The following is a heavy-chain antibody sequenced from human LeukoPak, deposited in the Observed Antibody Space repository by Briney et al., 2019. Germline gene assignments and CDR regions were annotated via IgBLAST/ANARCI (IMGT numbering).Heavy chain of an antibody. V-gene: IGHV3-23*01. CDR2: ISGSGGST. J-gene: IGHJ4*02. Sequence: QAGGSLRLSCAASAFTFSSYAMSWVRQAPGKGLEWVSAISGSGGSTYYADSVKGRFTISRDNSKNTLYLQMNSLRAEDTAVYYCAKDRLFWGSYCALDYWGQGTLVTVSS. D-gene: IGHD3-16*01. CDR1: AFTFSSYA. CDR3: AKDRLFWGSYCALDY.